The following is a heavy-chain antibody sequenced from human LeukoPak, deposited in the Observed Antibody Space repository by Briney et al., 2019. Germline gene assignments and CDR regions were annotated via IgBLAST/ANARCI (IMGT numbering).Heavy chain of an antibody. V-gene: IGHV4-39*07. Sequence: SETLSLTCTVSGGSISSSSYYWGWIRQPPGKGLEWIGSIYYSGSTYYNPSLKTRVTISVDTSKNQFSLKLSSVTAADTAVYYCAREIAAAGPGTDYYYYYMDVWGKGTTVTVSS. CDR1: GGSISSSSYY. J-gene: IGHJ6*03. D-gene: IGHD6-13*01. CDR3: AREIAAAGPGTDYYYYYMDV. CDR2: IYYSGST.